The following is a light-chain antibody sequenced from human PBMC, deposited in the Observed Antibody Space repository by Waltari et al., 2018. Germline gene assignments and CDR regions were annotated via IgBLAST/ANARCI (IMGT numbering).Light chain of an antibody. CDR1: SSDIGGYNR. CDR3: SSYANSDTFVL. Sequence: QAVLTQSPSVSGSPGQSVTISCTGTSSDIGGYNRVSWYQQHPGKAPKVMIYEVSERPSGVSDRFSVSKSGNAASLTISGLQAEDEADYYCSSYANSDTFVLFGGGTRLTVL. CDR2: EVS. V-gene: IGLV2-18*02. J-gene: IGLJ2*01.